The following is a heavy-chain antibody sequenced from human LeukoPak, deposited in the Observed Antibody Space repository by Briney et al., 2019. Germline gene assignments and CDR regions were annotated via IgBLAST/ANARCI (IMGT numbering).Heavy chain of an antibody. CDR3: AAGQLGPHITIYYMDV. V-gene: IGHV1-2*02. Sequence: VASVKVSCKASGYTFTGYYMHWVRQAPGQGLEWMGWINPNSGGTNYAQKFQGRVTMTRDMSTSTVYMELSSLRSEDTAVYYCAAGQLGPHITIYYMDVWGKGTTVTVSS. CDR2: INPNSGGT. D-gene: IGHD6-6*01. CDR1: GYTFTGYY. J-gene: IGHJ6*03.